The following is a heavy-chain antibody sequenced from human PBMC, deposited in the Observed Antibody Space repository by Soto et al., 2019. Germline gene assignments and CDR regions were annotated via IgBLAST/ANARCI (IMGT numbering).Heavy chain of an antibody. D-gene: IGHD3-9*01. CDR2: ITNSGGNT. CDR3: AKYFLPAVPYFAS. CDR1: GFTFSAYA. Sequence: GGSLRLSCAASGFTFSAYAMGWVRQAPGKGLEWVSSITNSGGNTYYADSVKGRFTFSRDNSKNTLYLQMDSLRAEDTAVYYCAKYFLPAVPYFASWGKGFLVTVSS. J-gene: IGHJ4*02. V-gene: IGHV3-23*01.